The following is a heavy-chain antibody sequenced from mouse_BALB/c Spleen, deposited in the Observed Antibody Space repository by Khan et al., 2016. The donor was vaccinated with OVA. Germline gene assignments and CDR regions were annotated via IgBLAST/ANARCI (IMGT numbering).Heavy chain of an antibody. J-gene: IGHJ4*01. Sequence: VQLVESGPELRKTGETVKISCKASGYTFTNNGMNWVKQNPGKGLKWMGWINTYTGEPTFVDDFKGRFAFSLETSATTAYLQINNLKNEDTATYFCARVGYAGTMDYWGQGTSVTVSS. D-gene: IGHD2-2*01. CDR3: ARVGYAGTMDY. CDR2: INTYTGEP. V-gene: IGHV9-3-1*01. CDR1: GYTFTNNG.